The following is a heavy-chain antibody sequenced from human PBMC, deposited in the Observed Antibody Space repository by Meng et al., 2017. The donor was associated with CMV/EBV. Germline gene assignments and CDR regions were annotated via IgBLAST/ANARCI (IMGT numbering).Heavy chain of an antibody. V-gene: IGHV1-8*01. CDR2: MNPNSGNT. J-gene: IGHJ5*02. D-gene: IGHD4-17*01. Sequence: ASVKVSCKASGYTFTSYDINWVRQATGQGLERMGWMNPNSGNTGYAQKFQGRVTMTRNTSISTAYMELSSLRSEDTAVYYCARGNGDYVFGWFDPWGQGTLVTVSS. CDR1: GYTFTSYD. CDR3: ARGNGDYVFGWFDP.